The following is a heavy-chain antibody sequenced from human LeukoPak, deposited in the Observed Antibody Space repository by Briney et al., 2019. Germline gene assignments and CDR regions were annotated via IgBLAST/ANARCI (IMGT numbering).Heavy chain of an antibody. J-gene: IGHJ4*02. V-gene: IGHV1-69*06. D-gene: IGHD3-22*01. CDR2: IIPIFGTA. CDR1: GGTFSSYA. CDR3: ARDHSSGYYPDYFDY. Sequence: SVKVSCKASGGTFSSYAISWVRQAPGQGLEWMGGIIPIFGTANYAQKFQGRVTTTADKSTSTAYMELSSLRSEDTAVYYCARDHSSGYYPDYFDYWGQGTLVTVSS.